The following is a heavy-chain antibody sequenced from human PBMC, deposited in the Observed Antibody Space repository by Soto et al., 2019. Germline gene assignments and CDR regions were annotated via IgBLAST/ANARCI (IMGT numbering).Heavy chain of an antibody. D-gene: IGHD4-4*01. V-gene: IGHV1-69*04. J-gene: IGHJ6*03. CDR3: ARDRPDYTVTVALDYYYSFMEF. Sequence: GASVKVSCKACGGTFSSYTICWLRQATGQGLEWMGRIIPILGIANYAQKFQGRVTITADKSTSTAYMELSSLRSEDTAVYYCARDRPDYTVTVALDYYYSFMEFWGKGTTVT. CDR1: GGTFSSYT. CDR2: IIPILGIA.